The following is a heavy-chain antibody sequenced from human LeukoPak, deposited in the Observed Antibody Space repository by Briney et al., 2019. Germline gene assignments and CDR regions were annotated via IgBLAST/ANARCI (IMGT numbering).Heavy chain of an antibody. D-gene: IGHD3-3*02. CDR2: INYNGAIT. J-gene: IGHJ4*02. CDR3: ARDRLGPSFSVSHFDL. V-gene: IGHV3-20*04. CDR1: GFTFFDYG. Sequence: GGSLRLSCATSGFTFFDYGLSWVRRAPGKGLEWLCSINYNGAITDYAHSVKARFTISRDNAKNSLYLRMDSLSAEDTALYYCARDRLGPSFSVSHFDLWGEGTLVTVHS.